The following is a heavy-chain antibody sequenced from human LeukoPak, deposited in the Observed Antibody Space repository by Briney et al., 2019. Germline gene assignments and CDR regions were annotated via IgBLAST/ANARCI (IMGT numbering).Heavy chain of an antibody. D-gene: IGHD5-12*01. V-gene: IGHV3-30*18. Sequence: PGGSLRLSCAASGFTFSSYGMHWVRQAPRKGLEWVAVISYDGSNKYYADSVKGRFTIYRDNSKNALYLQMNSLRAEDTAVYYCAKDKSMVATGYFDYWGQGTLVTVSS. CDR2: ISYDGSNK. J-gene: IGHJ4*02. CDR1: GFTFSSYG. CDR3: AKDKSMVATGYFDY.